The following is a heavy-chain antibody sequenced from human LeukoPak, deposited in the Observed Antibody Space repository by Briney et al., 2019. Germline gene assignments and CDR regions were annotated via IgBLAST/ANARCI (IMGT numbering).Heavy chain of an antibody. Sequence: SVKVSCKASGYTFTSYGISWVRQAPGQGLEWMGGIIPIFGTANYAQKFQGRVTITTDESTSTAYMELSSLRSEDTAVYYCARAAAAGPYFDYWGQGTLVTVSS. CDR3: ARAAAAGPYFDY. CDR1: GYTFTSYG. V-gene: IGHV1-69*05. D-gene: IGHD6-13*01. J-gene: IGHJ4*02. CDR2: IIPIFGTA.